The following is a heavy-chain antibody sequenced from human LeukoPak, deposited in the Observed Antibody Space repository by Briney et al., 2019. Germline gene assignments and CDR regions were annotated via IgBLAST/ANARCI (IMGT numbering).Heavy chain of an antibody. J-gene: IGHJ4*02. Sequence: GGSLRLSCAASGFTFSTYWMHWVRQAPGKGLEWVSVIYSGGNTHYADSVKGRFTISRDNSKNTLYLQMHRLRAEDTAVYYCAKDTNLVIVVVTVNDDYWGQGTLVTVSS. V-gene: IGHV3-66*01. CDR3: AKDTNLVIVVVTVNDDY. D-gene: IGHD2-21*02. CDR2: IYSGGNT. CDR1: GFTFSTYW.